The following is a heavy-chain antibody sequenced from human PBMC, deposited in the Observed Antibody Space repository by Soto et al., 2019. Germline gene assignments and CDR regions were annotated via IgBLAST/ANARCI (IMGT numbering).Heavy chain of an antibody. CDR1: GFTFSSYA. V-gene: IGHV3-23*01. CDR2: ISGSGGST. Sequence: SGGSLRLSCAASGFTFSSYAMSWVRQAPGKGLEWVSTISGSGGSTYYADSVKGRFTISRDNSKNTLYLQMNNLRAEDTAVYYCAKDTRFSPLSSYDSSGPFDYWGQGTLVTVSS. D-gene: IGHD3-22*01. J-gene: IGHJ4*02. CDR3: AKDTRFSPLSSYDSSGPFDY.